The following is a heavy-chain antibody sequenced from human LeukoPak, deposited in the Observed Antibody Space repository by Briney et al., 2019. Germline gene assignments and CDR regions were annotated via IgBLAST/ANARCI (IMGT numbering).Heavy chain of an antibody. Sequence: GGSLRLSCAASGFTFTNYALSWVRQAPGKGLEWVSTISDSGIITYYADSVKGRFTISRDNSKNTLYLRMNSLRAEDTAVYYCAKGSGSYGSGKFDYWGQGTLVTVSS. D-gene: IGHD3-10*01. J-gene: IGHJ4*02. CDR2: ISDSGIIT. CDR3: AKGSGSYGSGKFDY. CDR1: GFTFTNYA. V-gene: IGHV3-23*01.